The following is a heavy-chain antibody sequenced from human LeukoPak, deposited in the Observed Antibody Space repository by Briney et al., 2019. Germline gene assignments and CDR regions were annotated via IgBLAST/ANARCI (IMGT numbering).Heavy chain of an antibody. CDR1: GITVRSNY. Sequence: GESLRLSCAASGITVRSNYMSWVRQAPGKGLEWVSVVFSGGGTYYADSVKGRFTTSRDNSENALYPQMNSLRAEDTAVYYCTRDRDGYSADYWGQGTLVTVSS. J-gene: IGHJ4*02. CDR2: VFSGGGT. CDR3: TRDRDGYSADY. V-gene: IGHV3-66*01. D-gene: IGHD5-24*01.